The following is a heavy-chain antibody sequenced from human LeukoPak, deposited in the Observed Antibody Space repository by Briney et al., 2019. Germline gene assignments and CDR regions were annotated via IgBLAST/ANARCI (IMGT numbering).Heavy chain of an antibody. V-gene: IGHV1-8*03. D-gene: IGHD2-2*01. CDR3: ARRYCSSTSCYYFDY. CDR2: MNPNSGNT. Sequence: ASVKVSCKASGYTFTNFDINWVRQATGQGLEWMGWMNPNSGNTGYAQKFQGRVTITRNTSISTAYMELSSLRSEDTAVYYCARRYCSSTSCYYFDYWGQGTLVTVSS. CDR1: GYTFTNFD. J-gene: IGHJ4*02.